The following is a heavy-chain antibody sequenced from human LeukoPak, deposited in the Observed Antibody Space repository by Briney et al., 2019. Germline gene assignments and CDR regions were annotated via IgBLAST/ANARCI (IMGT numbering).Heavy chain of an antibody. Sequence: ASVKVSCKASGYTFNTFGVAWVRQAPGQGLEWMGWISGYNGDTDYAANLQGRVTMTTDTSTSTAYMELRSLRSDDTAVYYCARSPYGGDDAFDIWGQGTMVTVSS. CDR2: ISGYNGDT. J-gene: IGHJ3*02. CDR1: GYTFNTFG. V-gene: IGHV1-18*01. CDR3: ARSPYGGDDAFDI. D-gene: IGHD4-23*01.